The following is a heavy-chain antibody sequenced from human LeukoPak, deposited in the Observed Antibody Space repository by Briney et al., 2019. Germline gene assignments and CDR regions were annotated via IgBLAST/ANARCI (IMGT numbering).Heavy chain of an antibody. J-gene: IGHJ3*01. CDR1: GFTFTSSA. V-gene: IGHV1-58*01. Sequence: SVKVSCKASGFTFTSSAVQWVRQARGQRLEWIGWIVVGSGNTNYAQKFQERVTITRDMSTSTVYMELSSLGSEDTAVYYCAAEGRPTVVTFRKGAVDLWGQGTMVTVSS. CDR2: IVVGSGNT. CDR3: AAEGRPTVVTFRKGAVDL. D-gene: IGHD4-23*01.